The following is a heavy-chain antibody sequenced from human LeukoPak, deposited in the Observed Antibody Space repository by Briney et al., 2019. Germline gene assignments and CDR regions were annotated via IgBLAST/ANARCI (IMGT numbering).Heavy chain of an antibody. CDR2: ISAYNGNT. CDR1: GYTFTSYG. J-gene: IGHJ6*03. Sequence: ASVKASCKASGYTFTSYGISWVRQAPGQGLEWMGWISAYNGNTNYAQKLQGRVTMTTDTSTSTAYMELGSLRSDDTAVYYCARMKQQLVRWNYYYYMDVWGKGTTVTGSS. CDR3: ARMKQQLVRWNYYYYMDV. V-gene: IGHV1-18*01. D-gene: IGHD6-13*01.